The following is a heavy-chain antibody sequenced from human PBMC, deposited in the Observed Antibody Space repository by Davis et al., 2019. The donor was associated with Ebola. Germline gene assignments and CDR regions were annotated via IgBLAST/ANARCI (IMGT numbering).Heavy chain of an antibody. Sequence: ASVTVSCKASGYTFTGYYIHWVRQAPGQGLEWMGWIKPNNGGTKFAQKFQGRVTVTTDTSTSTAYMELRSLRSDDTAVYYCAREEYDFWSGYDYYYYYMDVWGEGTTVTVSS. D-gene: IGHD3-3*01. CDR2: IKPNNGGT. J-gene: IGHJ6*03. V-gene: IGHV1-2*02. CDR3: AREEYDFWSGYDYYYYYMDV. CDR1: GYTFTGYY.